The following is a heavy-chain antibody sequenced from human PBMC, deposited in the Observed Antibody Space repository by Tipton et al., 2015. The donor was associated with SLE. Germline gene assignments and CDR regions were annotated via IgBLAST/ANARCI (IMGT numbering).Heavy chain of an antibody. CDR2: IYYSGST. J-gene: IGHJ4*02. D-gene: IGHD3-10*01. CDR1: GDSINSHY. V-gene: IGHV4-59*11. CDR3: ARGNYYGTTTN. Sequence: TLSLTCTVSGDSINSHYWSWIRQAPGKGLEWIGYIYYSGSTTYTPSLQSRVTISVDTSKNQFFLKLTSVTAADTAMYYCARGNYYGTTTNWGQGTLVTVSS.